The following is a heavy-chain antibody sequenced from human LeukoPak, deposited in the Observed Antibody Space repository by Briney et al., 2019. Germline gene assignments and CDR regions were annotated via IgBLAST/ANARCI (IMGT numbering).Heavy chain of an antibody. CDR1: GYTFTSYA. CDR3: ARHYCSGGSCYVDY. Sequence: ASVKVSCKASGYTFTSYAMNWVRQAPGQGLEWMGWINTNTGNPTYAQGFTGRFVFSLDTSVSTAYLQISSLKAEDTAVYYCARHYCSGGSCYVDYWGQGTLVTVSS. V-gene: IGHV7-4-1*02. J-gene: IGHJ4*02. D-gene: IGHD2-15*01. CDR2: INTNTGNP.